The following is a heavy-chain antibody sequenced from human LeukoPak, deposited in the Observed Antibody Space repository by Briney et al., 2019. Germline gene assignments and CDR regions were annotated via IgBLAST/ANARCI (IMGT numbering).Heavy chain of an antibody. D-gene: IGHD1-1*01. CDR3: AKGKSRYTRSWAFDI. V-gene: IGHV3-30*02. J-gene: IGHJ3*02. CDR1: GFTFSSYG. CDR2: IRYDGSNK. Sequence: GGSLRLSCAASGFTFSSYGMHWVRQAPGKGLEWVAFIRYDGSNKYYADSVKGRFTISRDNSKNTLYLQMNSLRAEDTAVYYCAKGKSRYTRSWAFDIWGQGTMVTVSS.